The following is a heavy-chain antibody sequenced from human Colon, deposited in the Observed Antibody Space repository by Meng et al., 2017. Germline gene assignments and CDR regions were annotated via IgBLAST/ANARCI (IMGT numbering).Heavy chain of an antibody. D-gene: IGHD4-23*01. J-gene: IGHJ2*01. V-gene: IGHV4-31*01. CDR2: IYHTGNT. CDR1: GVSITSYYY. CDR3: ARAADGVNYRGWYFDL. Sequence: SETLSPTCTVSGVSITSYYYWSWIRQRPGKGLEWIGYIYHTGNTYYNPSLRSPLTISLDTSRNQFSLTLNSVTASDTDVYYCARAADGVNYRGWYFDLWGHGTLVTVSS.